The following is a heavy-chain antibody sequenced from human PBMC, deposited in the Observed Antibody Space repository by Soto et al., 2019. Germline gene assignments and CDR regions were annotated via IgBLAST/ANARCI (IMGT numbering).Heavy chain of an antibody. CDR3: AQDLRSGDYYGMDV. J-gene: IGHJ6*02. V-gene: IGHV3-30*18. Sequence: QVQLVESGGGVVQPGRSLRLSCAASGFTFSSYGMHWVRQAPGKGLEWVAVISYDGSNKYYADSVKGRFTISRDNSKNTLYLQMNRLRAEDTAVYYWAQDLRSGDYYGMDVWGQGTTVTVSS. D-gene: IGHD6-19*01. CDR2: ISYDGSNK. CDR1: GFTFSSYG.